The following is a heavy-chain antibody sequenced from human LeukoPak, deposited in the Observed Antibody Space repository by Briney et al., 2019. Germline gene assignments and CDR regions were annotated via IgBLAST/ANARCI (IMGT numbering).Heavy chain of an antibody. CDR2: IKSKTDGGTT. Sequence: GGSLRLSCAASGFTSSDAWMSWVRQAPGKGLEWVGRIKSKTDGGTTDYAAPVKGRFTISRDDSKNTLYLQMNSLRAEDTAVYFCARCWDLTMIVDYWGQGTLVTVSS. V-gene: IGHV3-15*01. CDR3: ARCWDLTMIVDY. D-gene: IGHD3-22*01. CDR1: GFTSSDAW. J-gene: IGHJ4*02.